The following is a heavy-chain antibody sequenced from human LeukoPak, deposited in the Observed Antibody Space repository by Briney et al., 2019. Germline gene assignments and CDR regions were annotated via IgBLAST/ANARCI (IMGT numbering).Heavy chain of an antibody. CDR3: ARRDSSGYYYLAFDI. Sequence: SETLSLTCTVSGGSISSYYWSWIRQPPGKGLEWIGYIYYSGSTNYNPSLKSRVTISVDTSKNQFSLKLSSATAADTAVYYCARRDSSGYYYLAFDIWGQGTMVTVSS. J-gene: IGHJ3*02. V-gene: IGHV4-59*01. CDR1: GGSISSYY. CDR2: IYYSGST. D-gene: IGHD3-22*01.